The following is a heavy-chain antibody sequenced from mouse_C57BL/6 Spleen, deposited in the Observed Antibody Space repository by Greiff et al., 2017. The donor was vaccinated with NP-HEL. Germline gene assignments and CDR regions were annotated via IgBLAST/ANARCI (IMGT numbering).Heavy chain of an antibody. J-gene: IGHJ3*01. Sequence: QVQLKQSGAELARPGASVKLSCTASGYTFTSYGISWVKQRTGQGLEWIGEIYPRSGNTYYNEKFKGKATLTADKSSSTAYMELRSLTSEDSAVYFCARGDYYGSSPFAYWGQGTLVTVSA. CDR2: IYPRSGNT. D-gene: IGHD1-1*01. CDR1: GYTFTSYG. CDR3: ARGDYYGSSPFAY. V-gene: IGHV1-81*01.